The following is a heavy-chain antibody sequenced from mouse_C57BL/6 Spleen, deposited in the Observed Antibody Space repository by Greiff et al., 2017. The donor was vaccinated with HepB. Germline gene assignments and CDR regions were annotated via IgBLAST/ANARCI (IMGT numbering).Heavy chain of an antibody. CDR2: IHPNSGST. CDR1: GYTFTSYW. Sequence: VQLQQSGAELVKPGASVKLSCKASGYTFTSYWMHWVKQRPGQGLEWIGMIHPNSGSTNYNEKFKSKATLTVDKSSSTAYMQLSSLTSEDSAVYYCATHYDYDLGDYWGQGTSVTVSS. J-gene: IGHJ4*01. V-gene: IGHV1-64*01. D-gene: IGHD2-4*01. CDR3: ATHYDYDLGDY.